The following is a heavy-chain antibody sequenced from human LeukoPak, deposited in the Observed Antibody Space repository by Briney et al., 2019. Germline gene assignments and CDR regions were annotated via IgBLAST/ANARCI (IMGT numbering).Heavy chain of an antibody. CDR1: GFTFGTYP. CDR2: ITSSSSYI. D-gene: IGHD2-2*01. Sequence: GGSLRLSCAASGFTFGTYPMNWVRQAPGKGLEWVSSITSSSSYIYYADSVKGRFTISRDNAKNSLYLQMNSLRAGDTAVYYCARDSKPIDYWGQGTLVTVSS. CDR3: ARDSKPIDY. V-gene: IGHV3-21*01. J-gene: IGHJ4*02.